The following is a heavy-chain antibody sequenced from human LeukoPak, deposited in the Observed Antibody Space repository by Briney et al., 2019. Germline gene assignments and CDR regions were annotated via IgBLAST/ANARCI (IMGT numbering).Heavy chain of an antibody. V-gene: IGHV1-2*02. CDR2: INPNSGGT. CDR1: GYTFTGYY. Sequence: ASVKVSCKASGYTFTGYYMHWVRQAPGQGLEWMGWINPNSGGTNYAQKFQGRVTMTRDTSISTAYMELSRLRSDDTAVYYCARDLPSSGGWYLRPFDYWGQGTLVTVYS. J-gene: IGHJ4*02. CDR3: ARDLPSSGGWYLRPFDY. D-gene: IGHD6-19*01.